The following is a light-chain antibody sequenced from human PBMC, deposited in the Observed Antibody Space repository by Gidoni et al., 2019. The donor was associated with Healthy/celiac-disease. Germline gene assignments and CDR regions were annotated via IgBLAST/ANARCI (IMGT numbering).Light chain of an antibody. J-gene: IGKJ1*01. CDR2: DAS. Sequence: DIQMTQSPSSLSASVGDRVTITCQASQDISNYLNWYQQKPGKAPKLLIYDASNLETGVPSRFSGSGSGTDFTFTISSLQPEDIATYYCQQYDSLPRTFGQXTKVEIK. CDR3: QQYDSLPRT. CDR1: QDISNY. V-gene: IGKV1-33*01.